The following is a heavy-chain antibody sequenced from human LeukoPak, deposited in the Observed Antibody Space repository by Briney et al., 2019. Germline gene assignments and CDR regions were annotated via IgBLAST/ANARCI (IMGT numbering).Heavy chain of an antibody. V-gene: IGHV3-23*01. CDR3: ARDAGTWGYGYNFDC. CDR1: GFNFKYYA. CDR2: ISGSGGDT. D-gene: IGHD1-1*01. Sequence: GGSLRLSCAASGFNFKYYAMNWVRQAPGKGLEWVSGISGSGGDTYYADSVKGRFAISRDNSKNTLYLQMTSLRADDTAVYYCARDAGTWGYGYNFDCWGQGTLVTVSS. J-gene: IGHJ4*02.